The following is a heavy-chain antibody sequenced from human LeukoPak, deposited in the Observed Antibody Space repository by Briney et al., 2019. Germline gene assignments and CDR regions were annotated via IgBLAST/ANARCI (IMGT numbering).Heavy chain of an antibody. CDR1: GLILSRYA. J-gene: IGHJ6*03. CDR2: ISAGGAGT. D-gene: IGHD2-15*01. V-gene: IGHV3-23*01. CDR3: AREVWGRSGYNYMDV. Sequence: GGSLRLSCAASGLILSRYAMTWVRQAPGKGLEWVSAISAGGAGTYYAGSVRGRFTISRDNSANTIFLQMNSLRDEDTAVYYCAREVWGRSGYNYMDVWGKGTTVTVSS.